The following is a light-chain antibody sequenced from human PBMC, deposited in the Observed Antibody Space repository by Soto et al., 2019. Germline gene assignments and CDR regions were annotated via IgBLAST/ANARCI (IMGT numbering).Light chain of an antibody. J-gene: IGKJ1*01. CDR3: QQYNNWPLT. Sequence: EIVMTQSPATLSVSPGERATLSCRASQSVNSNLAWYQQNPGQAPRLLIYGALTRATGIPARFSGSGSGTEFTLTISSLQSEDFAVYYCQQYNNWPLTFGQGTKVEI. CDR2: GAL. CDR1: QSVNSN. V-gene: IGKV3-15*01.